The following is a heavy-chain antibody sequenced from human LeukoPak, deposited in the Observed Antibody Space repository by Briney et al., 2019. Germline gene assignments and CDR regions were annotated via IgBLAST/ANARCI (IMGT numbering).Heavy chain of an antibody. V-gene: IGHV1-69*13. CDR3: ATPSSGWYVYFDY. J-gene: IGHJ4*02. CDR2: IIPIFGTA. CDR1: GGTFSSYA. Sequence: AASVKVSCKASGGTFSSYAISWVRQAPGQGLEWMGGIIPIFGTANYAQKFQGRVTITADESTSTAYMELSSLRSEDTAVYYCATPSSGWYVYFDYWGQGTLVTVSS. D-gene: IGHD6-19*01.